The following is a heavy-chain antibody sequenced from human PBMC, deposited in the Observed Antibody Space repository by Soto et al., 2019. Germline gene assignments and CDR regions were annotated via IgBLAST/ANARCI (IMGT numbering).Heavy chain of an antibody. V-gene: IGHV3-23*01. CDR1: GFTFSSYA. D-gene: IGHD3-3*01. J-gene: IGHJ4*02. CDR3: AKDSDFWSGYYTAIDY. CDR2: ISGSGGST. Sequence: EVQLLESGGGLVQPGGSLRLSCAASGFTFSSYAMSWVRQAPGKGLEWVSAISGSGGSTYYADSVKGRFTISRDNSKNTLYLQMNSLRAEDTAVYYCAKDSDFWSGYYTAIDYWGQGTLVTVSS.